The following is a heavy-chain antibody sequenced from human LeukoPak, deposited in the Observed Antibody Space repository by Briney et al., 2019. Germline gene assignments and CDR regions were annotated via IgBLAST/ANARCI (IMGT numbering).Heavy chain of an antibody. CDR3: AKRESGSYSPFDY. J-gene: IGHJ4*02. D-gene: IGHD1-26*01. CDR2: ISGSGGST. Sequence: GGSLRLSCAASGFTFSSYAMSWVRQAPGKGLEWVSAISGSGGSTYYADSVKGRFTISRDNSKNTLYLQMNSLRAEDTAVYYYAKRESGSYSPFDYWGQGTLVTVSS. CDR1: GFTFSSYA. V-gene: IGHV3-23*01.